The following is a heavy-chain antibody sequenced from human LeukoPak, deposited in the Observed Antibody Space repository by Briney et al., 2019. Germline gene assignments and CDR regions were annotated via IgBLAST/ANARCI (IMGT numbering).Heavy chain of an antibody. J-gene: IGHJ5*02. Sequence: GRSLRLSWAASGFTFDDYAMHWVRQAPGKGLEWVSGLSWNSGSIGYADSVKGRFTISRGNAKNSLYLQMNSLRAEDTALYYCEKDVSRGSGRRWFDWFDPWGQGTLVTVSS. D-gene: IGHD3-10*01. CDR1: GFTFDDYA. CDR3: EKDVSRGSGRRWFDWFDP. CDR2: LSWNSGSI. V-gene: IGHV3-9*01.